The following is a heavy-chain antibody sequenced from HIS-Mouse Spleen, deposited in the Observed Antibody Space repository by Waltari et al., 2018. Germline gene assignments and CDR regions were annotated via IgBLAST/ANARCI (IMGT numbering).Heavy chain of an antibody. D-gene: IGHD6-19*01. CDR1: GFTFRSYA. Sequence: QVQLVESGGGVVQPGRSLRLSCAAAGFTFRSYAVPWVRQAPGKGLEWVAVISYDGSNKYYADSVKGRFTISRDNSKNTLYLQMNSLRAEDTAVYYCARVNGIAVAGTDAFDIWGQGTMVTVSS. CDR3: ARVNGIAVAGTDAFDI. J-gene: IGHJ3*02. V-gene: IGHV3-30-3*01. CDR2: ISYDGSNK.